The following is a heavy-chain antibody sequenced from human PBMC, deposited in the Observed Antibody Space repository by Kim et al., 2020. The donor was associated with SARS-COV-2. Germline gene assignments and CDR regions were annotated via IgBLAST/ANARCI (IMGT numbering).Heavy chain of an antibody. V-gene: IGHV6-1*01. Sequence: DYAVSVKSQITINPDTSKNQFSLRLNSVTPEDTAVYYCARDYSSGWYFDYWGQGTLVTVSS. J-gene: IGHJ4*02. CDR3: ARDYSSGWYFDY. D-gene: IGHD6-19*01.